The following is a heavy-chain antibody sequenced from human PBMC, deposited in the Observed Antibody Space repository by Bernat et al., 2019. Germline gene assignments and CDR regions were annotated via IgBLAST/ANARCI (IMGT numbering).Heavy chain of an antibody. CDR2: IRSSRSDT. D-gene: IGHD2-21*01. V-gene: IGHV3-11*05. Sequence: GEAGGGWGKPGGARRGAGAAWGGTFSDYYRSGSRQAPGKGLEWGSYIRSSRSDTNYADSVKGRCTISRDNAKNSLYLPMNSLRAEDTAVYYCAGGYFRWGQGTLVTVSS. J-gene: IGHJ4*02. CDR3: AGGYFR. CDR1: GGTFSDYY.